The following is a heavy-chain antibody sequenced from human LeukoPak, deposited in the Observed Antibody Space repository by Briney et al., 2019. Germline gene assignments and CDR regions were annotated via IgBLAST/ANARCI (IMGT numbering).Heavy chain of an antibody. CDR1: GGSISSYY. D-gene: IGHD2-2*01. CDR3: ARDGDLGYCSSTSCYVV. CDR2: IYYSGST. Sequence: PSETLSLTCTVSGGSISSYYWSWIRQPPGKGLEWIGYIYYSGSTNYNPSLKSRVTISVDTSKNQFSPKLSSVTAADTAVYYCARDGDLGYCSSTSCYVVWGQGTTVTVSS. J-gene: IGHJ6*02. V-gene: IGHV4-59*01.